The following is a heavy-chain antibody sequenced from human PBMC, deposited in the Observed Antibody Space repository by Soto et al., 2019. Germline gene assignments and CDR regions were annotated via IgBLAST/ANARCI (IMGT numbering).Heavy chain of an antibody. J-gene: IGHJ6*02. CDR2: IHYSGRT. Sequence: SETLSLTCTVSGGSISNYYWSWVRQPPGGGLEWVGYIHYSGRTNCKPSLKSRVTISVDTSKNQISLKLTSVTAADTAMYYCARRRGFPYYYGMDVWGQGTTVTVSS. CDR1: GGSISNYY. D-gene: IGHD5-12*01. CDR3: ARRRGFPYYYGMDV. V-gene: IGHV4-59*01.